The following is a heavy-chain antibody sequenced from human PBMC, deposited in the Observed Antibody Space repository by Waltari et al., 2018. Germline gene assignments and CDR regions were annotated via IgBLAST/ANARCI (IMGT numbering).Heavy chain of an antibody. CDR3: VRESFGNDN. CDR2: IQRKIDGGTT. J-gene: IGHJ4*02. CDR1: GFSSGNAR. D-gene: IGHD3-10*01. Sequence: EVQLVESGGGLVKPGESLRLYCAASGFSSGNARMRWVRQAPGKGLEWVGRIQRKIDGGTTQYAAPVKGRFTISRDDSDTTLYLQMNSLKSEDSAVYYCVRESFGNDNWGQGTLVTVSS. V-gene: IGHV3-15*01.